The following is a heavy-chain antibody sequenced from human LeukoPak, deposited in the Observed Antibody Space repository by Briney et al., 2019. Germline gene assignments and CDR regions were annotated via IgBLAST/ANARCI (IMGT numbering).Heavy chain of an antibody. J-gene: IGHJ4*02. Sequence: SETLSLTCTVSGGSTSSYYWSWIRQPPGKGLEWIGYIYYSGSTNYNPSLKSRVTISVDTSKNQFSLKLSSVTAADTAVYYCARDGTHYGGNSFDYWGQGTLVTVSS. CDR2: IYYSGST. V-gene: IGHV4-59*01. CDR1: GGSTSSYY. D-gene: IGHD4-23*01. CDR3: ARDGTHYGGNSFDY.